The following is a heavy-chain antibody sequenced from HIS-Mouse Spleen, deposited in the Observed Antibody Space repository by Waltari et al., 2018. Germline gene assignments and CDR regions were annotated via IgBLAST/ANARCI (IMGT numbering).Heavy chain of an antibody. CDR3: AREIPYSSSWYDWYFDL. V-gene: IGHV4-39*07. D-gene: IGHD6-13*01. CDR2: IYYSGST. CDR1: GGSIRSSSDY. Sequence: QLQLQESGRGLVKPSEPLSLTCPVSGGSIRSSSDYWGWIRQPPGKGLEWIGSIYYSGSTYYNPSLKSRVTISVDTSKNQFSLKLSSVTAADTAVYYCAREIPYSSSWYDWYFDLWGRGTLVTVSS. J-gene: IGHJ2*01.